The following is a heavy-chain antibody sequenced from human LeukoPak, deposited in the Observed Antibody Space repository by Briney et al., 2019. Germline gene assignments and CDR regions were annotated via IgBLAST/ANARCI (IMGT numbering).Heavy chain of an antibody. D-gene: IGHD6-13*01. V-gene: IGHV3-23*01. J-gene: IGHJ6*03. CDR2: ISRSAGST. Sequence: GGSLRLSCAASGFTFSNFGMSWVRQAPGKGLEWVSGISRSAGSTYYADSVKGRFTISRDNSKNTLYVQMNSLRAEDTAVCYCAKEGYSRGYYSYYYMDVWGKGTTVTVSS. CDR1: GFTFSNFG. CDR3: AKEGYSRGYYSYYYMDV.